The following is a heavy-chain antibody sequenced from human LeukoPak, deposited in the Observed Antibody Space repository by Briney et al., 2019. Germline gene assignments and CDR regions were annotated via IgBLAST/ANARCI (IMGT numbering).Heavy chain of an antibody. J-gene: IGHJ5*02. V-gene: IGHV3-23*01. CDR1: GFTFSSYA. D-gene: IGHD6-19*01. Sequence: GGSLRLSFAASGFTFSSYAMSWVRQARCKGREGVSVISGSGSSTYYADYVKGRFTSSRDNTKNTLYLQMHSLRAEDTAVYSCAKGDSSGWYPNWFDPWGQGTLVTVSS. CDR3: AKGDSSGWYPNWFDP. CDR2: ISGSGSST.